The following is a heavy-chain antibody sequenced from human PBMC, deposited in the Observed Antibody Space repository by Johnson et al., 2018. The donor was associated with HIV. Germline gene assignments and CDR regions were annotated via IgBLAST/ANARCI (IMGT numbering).Heavy chain of an antibody. CDR3: ARDRRGHLSWSSDAFDI. CDR2: ISKDGANN. D-gene: IGHD6-13*01. V-gene: IGHV3-30*04. Sequence: QVQLVESGGGLVQPGKSLRLSCAASGFIFSNYPMHWVRQAPGKGLEWVAVISKDGANNYHADSVKGRFTISRDNAKNSLYLQMNRLRAEDTAVYYCARDRRGHLSWSSDAFDIWGQGTMVTVSS. CDR1: GFIFSNYP. J-gene: IGHJ3*02.